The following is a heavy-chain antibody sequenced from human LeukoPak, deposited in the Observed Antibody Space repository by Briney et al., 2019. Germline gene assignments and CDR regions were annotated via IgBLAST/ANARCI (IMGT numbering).Heavy chain of an antibody. CDR3: ARAFRTTGTAHDAFDI. J-gene: IGHJ3*02. CDR1: GGSFSGYY. Sequence: SETLSLTCAVYGGSFSGYYWSWIRQPPGKGLEWIGEINHSGSTNYNPSLKSRVTISVDTSKNQFSLKLSSVTAADTAVYYCARAFRTTGTAHDAFDIWGQGTMATVSS. V-gene: IGHV4-34*01. CDR2: INHSGST. D-gene: IGHD1-1*01.